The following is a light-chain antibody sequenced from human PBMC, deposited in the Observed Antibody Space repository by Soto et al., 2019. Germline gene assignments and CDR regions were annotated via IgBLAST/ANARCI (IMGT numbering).Light chain of an antibody. CDR2: DVI. J-gene: IGLJ2*01. CDR1: SSDVGGYNY. V-gene: IGLV2-14*01. Sequence: QSVLTQPASVSGSPGQSITISCTGTSSDVGGYNYVSWYQQHPGKAPKLMIYDVINRPSGVSNRFSGSKSGNTASLTISGLQAEDEADYYCSSYTSSRTVVFGGGTKLTVL. CDR3: SSYTSSRTVV.